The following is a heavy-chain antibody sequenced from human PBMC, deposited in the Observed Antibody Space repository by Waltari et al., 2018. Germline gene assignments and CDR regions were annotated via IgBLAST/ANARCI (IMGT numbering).Heavy chain of an antibody. V-gene: IGHV4-4*07. CDR1: GGTISSYY. D-gene: IGHD5-12*01. J-gene: IGHJ6*03. Sequence: QVQLQESGPGLGKHSETLSLSCTVSGGTISSYYLTWIRQSAGKGLGWIGRIYTSGRTNYNPSLKSRVTMSVVTSNNQVSLKLTSVTAADTAVYYCARGQSIESGYTRYYYYYYYMDVWGKGTTVTISS. CDR2: IYTSGRT. CDR3: ARGQSIESGYTRYYYYYYYMDV.